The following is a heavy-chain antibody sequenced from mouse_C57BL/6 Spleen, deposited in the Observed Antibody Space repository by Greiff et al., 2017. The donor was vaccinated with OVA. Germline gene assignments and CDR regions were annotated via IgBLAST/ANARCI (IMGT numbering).Heavy chain of an antibody. CDR1: GFTFSDYY. CDR3: ARQKYYGSSYDYAMDY. CDR2: ISNGGGST. Sequence: EVQLVESGGGLVQPGGSLKLSCAASGFTFSDYYMYWVRQTPEKRLEWVAYISNGGGSTYYPDTVKGRFTISRDNAKNTLYLQMSRLKSEDTAMYYCARQKYYGSSYDYAMDYWGQGTSVTVSS. D-gene: IGHD1-1*01. J-gene: IGHJ4*01. V-gene: IGHV5-12*01.